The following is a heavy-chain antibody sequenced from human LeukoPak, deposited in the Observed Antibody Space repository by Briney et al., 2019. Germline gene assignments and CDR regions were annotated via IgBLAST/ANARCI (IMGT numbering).Heavy chain of an antibody. CDR1: GYTFTGHY. CDR2: INPNCGAT. J-gene: IGHJ4*02. V-gene: IGHV1-2*06. CDR3: ARDESRYYYDSSGYYPPHFDY. D-gene: IGHD3-22*01. Sequence: ASVKVSCTASGYTFTGHYMHWVRQAPGQGLEWMGPINPNCGATNYAQKFQDRVTMTRATSISTAYMELSRLRSDDTAVYYCARDESRYYYDSSGYYPPHFDYWGQGTLVTVSS.